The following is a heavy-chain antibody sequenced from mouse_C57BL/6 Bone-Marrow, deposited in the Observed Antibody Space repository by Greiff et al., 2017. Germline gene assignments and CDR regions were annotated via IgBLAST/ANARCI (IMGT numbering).Heavy chain of an antibody. CDR1: GYTFTNYW. D-gene: IGHD2-4*01. Sequence: QVQLQQPGAELVKPGASVKLSCKASGYTFTNYWMHWVKQRPGQGLEWIGMMHPNGGSPDYNEKFKSEATLSVDTSSRTAYMELSSLTSEDSAVYYCARSYDYDYYTMDDWGQGTSVTVSS. J-gene: IGHJ4*01. CDR2: MHPNGGSP. V-gene: IGHV1-64*01. CDR3: ARSYDYDYYTMDD.